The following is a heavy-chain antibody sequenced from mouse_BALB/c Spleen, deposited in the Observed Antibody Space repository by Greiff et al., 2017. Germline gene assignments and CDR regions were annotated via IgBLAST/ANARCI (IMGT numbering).Heavy chain of an antibody. Sequence: EVQLVESGGGLVKPGGSLKLSCAASGFTFSDYYMYWVRQTPEKRLEWVATISDGGSYTYYPDSVKGRFTISRDNAKNNLYLQMSSLKSEDTAMYYCARGYRSYAMGYWGQGTSVTVSS. CDR3: ARGYRSYAMGY. D-gene: IGHD2-14*01. V-gene: IGHV5-4*02. CDR2: ISDGGSYT. CDR1: GFTFSDYY. J-gene: IGHJ4*01.